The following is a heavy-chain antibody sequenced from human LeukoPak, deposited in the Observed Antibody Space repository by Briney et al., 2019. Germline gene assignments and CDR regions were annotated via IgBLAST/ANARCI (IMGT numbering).Heavy chain of an antibody. D-gene: IGHD5-24*01. V-gene: IGHV4-59*01. CDR1: GGSFSSYY. CDR2: IYYSGST. J-gene: IGHJ3*02. Sequence: SETLSLTCGVYGGSFSSYYWSWIRQPPGKGLEWIGYIYYSGSTNYNPSLKSRVTISVDTSKNQFSLKLSSVTAADTAVYYCAKEWLSGNKPDGYDIWGQGTVVTVSS. CDR3: AKEWLSGNKPDGYDI.